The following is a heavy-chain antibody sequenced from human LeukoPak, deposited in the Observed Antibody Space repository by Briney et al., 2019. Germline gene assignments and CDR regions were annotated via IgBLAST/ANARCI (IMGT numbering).Heavy chain of an antibody. Sequence: GGSLRLSCAASGFTFSSYAMSWVRQAPGKGLEWVSAISGSGGSTYYADSVKGRFTISRDNSKNTLYLQMNSLRAEDTAVYYCAKVNTLKEGYMAYARRGGGWSTAYGMDVGGQGPTVTVSS. D-gene: IGHD5-12*01. CDR1: GFTFSSYA. CDR3: AKVNTLKEGYMAYARRGGGWSTAYGMDV. J-gene: IGHJ6*02. V-gene: IGHV3-23*01. CDR2: ISGSGGST.